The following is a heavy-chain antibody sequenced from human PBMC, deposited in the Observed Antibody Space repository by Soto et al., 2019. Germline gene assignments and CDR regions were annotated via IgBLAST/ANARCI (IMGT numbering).Heavy chain of an antibody. CDR3: ARRPITAMVLDY. Sequence: QVQLVESGGGVVQPGRSLRLSCAASGFTFSSYAMHWVRQAPGKGLERVAVISYDGSNKYYADSVKGRFTISRDNSKNTLYLQMNSLRAEDTAVYYCARRPITAMVLDYWGQGTLVTVSS. CDR2: ISYDGSNK. D-gene: IGHD5-18*01. CDR1: GFTFSSYA. J-gene: IGHJ4*02. V-gene: IGHV3-30-3*01.